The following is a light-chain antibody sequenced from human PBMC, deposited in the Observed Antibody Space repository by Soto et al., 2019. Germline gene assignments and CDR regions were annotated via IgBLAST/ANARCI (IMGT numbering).Light chain of an antibody. J-gene: IGLJ1*01. Sequence: QSVLTQPRSVSGSPGQSVTISCTGTSSDVGGYNYVSWYQQHPGKAPKLMIYDVSKRPSGVPDRFSGSKSGNTASLTISGLQAEDEADYYCCSYAGSYTLGVFGTGTNGTVL. CDR1: SSDVGGYNY. CDR2: DVS. CDR3: CSYAGSYTLGV. V-gene: IGLV2-11*01.